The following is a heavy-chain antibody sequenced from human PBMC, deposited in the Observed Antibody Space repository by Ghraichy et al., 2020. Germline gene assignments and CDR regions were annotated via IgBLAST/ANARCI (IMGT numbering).Heavy chain of an antibody. Sequence: SETLSLTCTVSGGSISSYYWSWIRQPPGKGLEWIGYIYYSGSTNYNPSLKSRVTISVDTSKNQFSLKLSSVTAADTAVYYCARLGVDGSGSYYRKYYYYYGMDVWGQGTTVTVSS. CDR2: IYYSGST. CDR1: GGSISSYY. J-gene: IGHJ6*02. V-gene: IGHV4-59*01. D-gene: IGHD3-10*01. CDR3: ARLGVDGSGSYYRKYYYYYGMDV.